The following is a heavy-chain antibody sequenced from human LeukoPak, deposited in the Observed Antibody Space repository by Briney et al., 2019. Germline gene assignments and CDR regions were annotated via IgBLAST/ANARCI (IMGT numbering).Heavy chain of an antibody. Sequence: GGSVRLSCAASGFTFSNFGLNWVRQAPGKGLKWVAFISDNGRRTYYLESVEGLFTISRDDSKNTLYLQMNSLRVEDTAVYYCARDRIGKYSIDYWGQGTLVTVSS. CDR1: GFTFSNFG. V-gene: IGHV3-33*08. D-gene: IGHD2-15*01. CDR2: ISDNGRRT. CDR3: ARDRIGKYSIDY. J-gene: IGHJ4*02.